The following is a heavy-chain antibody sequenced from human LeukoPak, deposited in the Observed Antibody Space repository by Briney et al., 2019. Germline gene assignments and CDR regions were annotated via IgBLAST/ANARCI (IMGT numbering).Heavy chain of an antibody. D-gene: IGHD3-10*01. CDR3: ARLDYYGSGSYYNSDY. V-gene: IGHV1-18*01. J-gene: IGHJ4*02. Sequence: ASVKVSCKASGYTFTSYGISWVRQAPGQGLEWMGWISAYNGNTNYAQKLQGRVTMTTDTSTSTAYMELSRLRSDDTAVYYCARLDYYGSGSYYNSDYWGQGTLVTVSS. CDR1: GYTFTSYG. CDR2: ISAYNGNT.